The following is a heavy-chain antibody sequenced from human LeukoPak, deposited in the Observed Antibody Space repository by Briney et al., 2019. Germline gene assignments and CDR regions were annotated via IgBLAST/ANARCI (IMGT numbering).Heavy chain of an antibody. Sequence: SETLSLTCTVSGVSISSGSYYWSWIRQPAGKGLEWIGRIYTSGSTNYNPSLKSRVTISVDTSKNQFSLKLSSVTAADTAVYYCARERLGTFDYWGQGTLVTVSS. CDR3: ARERLGTFDY. CDR1: GVSISSGSYY. J-gene: IGHJ4*02. D-gene: IGHD1-1*01. V-gene: IGHV4-61*02. CDR2: IYTSGST.